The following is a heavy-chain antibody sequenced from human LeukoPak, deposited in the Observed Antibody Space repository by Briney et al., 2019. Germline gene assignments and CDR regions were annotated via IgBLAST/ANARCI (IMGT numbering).Heavy chain of an antibody. Sequence: PSETLSLTCTVSGGSIRSGGYYWSWIRQHPGKGLEWIGYIYYSGSTYYNPSLKSRVTISVDTSKNQFSLKLSSVTAADTAVYYCARELRWSNYFDYWGQGTLVTVSS. J-gene: IGHJ4*02. CDR2: IYYSGST. CDR1: GGSIRSGGYY. CDR3: ARELRWSNYFDY. V-gene: IGHV4-31*03. D-gene: IGHD4-23*01.